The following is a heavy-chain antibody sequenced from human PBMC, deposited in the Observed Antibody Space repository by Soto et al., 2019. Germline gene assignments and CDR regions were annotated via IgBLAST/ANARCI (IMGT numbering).Heavy chain of an antibody. Sequence: GGSLRLSCAASGFTFSSYAMSWVRQAPGKGLEWVSAISGSGGSTYYADSVKGRFTISRDNSKNTLYLQMNSLRAEDTAVYYCAKARWRWLRFYHYYYGMDVWGQGTTVTGS. J-gene: IGHJ6*02. V-gene: IGHV3-23*01. D-gene: IGHD5-12*01. CDR3: AKARWRWLRFYHYYYGMDV. CDR2: ISGSGGST. CDR1: GFTFSSYA.